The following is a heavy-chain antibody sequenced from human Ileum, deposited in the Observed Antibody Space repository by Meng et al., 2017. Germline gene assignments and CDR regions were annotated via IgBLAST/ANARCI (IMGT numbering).Heavy chain of an antibody. D-gene: IGHD3-9*01. V-gene: IGHV6-1*01. J-gene: IGHJ4*02. Sequence: QQSGPGLGKPLQTLLLPVVISGDSVSSPTAAWNWFRQSPSRGLEWLGRTYYRSKWYYEYAVSVKSRISVNPDTSKNQFSLQLNSVTPEDTAVYYCARERAGYYYDYWGQGTLVTVSS. CDR1: GDSVSSPTAA. CDR2: TYYRSKWYY. CDR3: ARERAGYYYDY.